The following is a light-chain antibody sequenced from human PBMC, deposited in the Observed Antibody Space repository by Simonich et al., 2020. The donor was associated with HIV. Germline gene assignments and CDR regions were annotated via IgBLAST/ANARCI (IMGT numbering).Light chain of an antibody. V-gene: IGLV2-14*01. Sequence: QSALTQPASVSGSPGQSITMSCTGTSSDVGGYDYVSWYQQHAGQAPKLMIYDVITRPSGVSDRFAGSKSGNTASLTISGLQAEDEADYYCFSYRSSSTLVFGGGTKLTVL. J-gene: IGLJ2*01. CDR2: DVI. CDR3: FSYRSSSTLV. CDR1: SSDVGGYDY.